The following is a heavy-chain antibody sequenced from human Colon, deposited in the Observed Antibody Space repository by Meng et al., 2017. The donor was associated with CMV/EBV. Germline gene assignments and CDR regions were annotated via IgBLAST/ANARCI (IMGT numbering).Heavy chain of an antibody. CDR3: AGGHLKLRFLEWVYYFDY. CDR2: INHSGST. V-gene: IGHV4-34*01. J-gene: IGHJ4*02. CDR1: GGSFSGYY. Sequence: SQTLSLTCAVYGGSFSGYYWSWIRQPPGKGLEWIGEINHSGSTNYNPSLKSRVTISVDTSKNQFSLKLSSVTAADTAVYYCAGGHLKLRFLEWVYYFDYWGQGTLVTVSS. D-gene: IGHD3-3*01.